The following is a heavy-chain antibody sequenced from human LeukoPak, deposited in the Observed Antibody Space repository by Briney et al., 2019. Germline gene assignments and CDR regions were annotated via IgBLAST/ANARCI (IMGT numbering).Heavy chain of an antibody. D-gene: IGHD4-23*01. V-gene: IGHV3-48*01. Sequence: PGGSLRLSCAASGFTFSSYSMNWVRQAPGKGLEWVSYISSSSSTIYYADSVKGRFTISRDNAENSLYLQMNSLRAEDTAVYYCARHGVTQVNDAFDIWGQGTMVTVSS. J-gene: IGHJ3*02. CDR2: ISSSSSTI. CDR1: GFTFSSYS. CDR3: ARHGVTQVNDAFDI.